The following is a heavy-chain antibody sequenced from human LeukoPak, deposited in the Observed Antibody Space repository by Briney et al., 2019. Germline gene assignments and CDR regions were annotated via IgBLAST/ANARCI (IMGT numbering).Heavy chain of an antibody. V-gene: IGHV3-21*01. CDR3: ARDFSIAAAGAFFDY. Sequence: PGGSLRLSCAASGFTFSSYSMNWVRQAPGKGLEWVSSISSSGSYVYYADSVKGRFTISRDNAKNSLYLQMNSLRAEDTAVYYCARDFSIAAAGAFFDYWGQGTLVTVSS. CDR2: ISSSGSYV. J-gene: IGHJ4*02. CDR1: GFTFSSYS. D-gene: IGHD6-13*01.